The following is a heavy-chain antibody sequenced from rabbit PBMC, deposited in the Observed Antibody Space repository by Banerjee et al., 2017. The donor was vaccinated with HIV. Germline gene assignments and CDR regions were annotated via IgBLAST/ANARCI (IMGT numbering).Heavy chain of an antibody. CDR1: GFSFSSGYD. J-gene: IGHJ4*01. CDR2: IYTGSGST. CDR3: ARAYIGWDGYGHGVLNL. D-gene: IGHD6-1*01. Sequence: QQLVESGGGLVKPGASLTLTCKASGFSFSSGYDMSWVRQAPGKGLEWIACIYTGSGSTYYASWAKGRFTISKTSSTTVTLQMTSLTDADTATYFCARAYIGWDGYGHGVLNLWGPGTLVTVS. V-gene: IGHV1S40*01.